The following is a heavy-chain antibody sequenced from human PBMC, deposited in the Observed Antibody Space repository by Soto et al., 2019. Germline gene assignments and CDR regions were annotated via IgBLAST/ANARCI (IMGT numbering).Heavy chain of an antibody. CDR3: AREVIPLTTDWYFDL. J-gene: IGHJ2*01. D-gene: IGHD4-17*01. CDR1: GGSISGGVGGLYY. Sequence: QLQLRESGPGLVKPSETLSLTCTVSGGSISGGVGGLYYWSWIRQPPGKGLEWIGYLYDSGSTYYNPSLKSRVTLSVDTSKPQCSLRLSSVTAADTAVYYCAREVIPLTTDWYFDLWGRGTLVTVSS. V-gene: IGHV4-30-4*01. CDR2: LYDSGST.